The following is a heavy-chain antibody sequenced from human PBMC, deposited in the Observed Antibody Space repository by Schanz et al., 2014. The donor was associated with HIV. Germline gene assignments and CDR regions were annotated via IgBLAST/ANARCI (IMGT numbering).Heavy chain of an antibody. CDR2: INPNSGVT. V-gene: IGHV1-2*02. D-gene: IGHD2-2*01. J-gene: IGHJ3*02. Sequence: QVQLVQSGAEVEKPGASVKVSCKASGYTFTAYYIHWVRQAPGQGLEWMGWINPNSGVTEDAQKFQGRVTMTRDTSISTAYMEVSRLRSDDTAVYYCARDRGSISWMGRAFDIWGQGTMVTVSS. CDR3: ARDRGSISWMGRAFDI. CDR1: GYTFTAYY.